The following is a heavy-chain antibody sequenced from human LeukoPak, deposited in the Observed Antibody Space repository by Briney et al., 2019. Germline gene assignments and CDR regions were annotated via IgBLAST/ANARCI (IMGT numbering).Heavy chain of an antibody. CDR3: AKDRLFSRYYYDSSGYYAVDY. V-gene: IGHV3-33*06. CDR2: IRYDGSNK. CDR1: GFTFSSYG. D-gene: IGHD3-22*01. Sequence: GGSLRLSCAASGFTFSSYGMHWVRQAPGKGLEWVAVIRYDGSNKYYADPVKGRFTISRDNSKNTLYLQMNSLRAGDTAVYYCAKDRLFSRYYYDSSGYYAVDYWGQGTLVTVSS. J-gene: IGHJ4*02.